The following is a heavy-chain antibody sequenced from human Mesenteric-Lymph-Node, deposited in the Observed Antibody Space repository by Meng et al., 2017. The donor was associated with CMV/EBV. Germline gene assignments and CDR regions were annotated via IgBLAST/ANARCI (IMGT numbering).Heavy chain of an antibody. CDR1: GGAFSGYY. J-gene: IGHJ4*02. Sequence: QGRRQQGGAGLLKPPGTLSLTCAVYGGAFSGYYWSWIRQPPGKGLEWIGEINHSGSTNYNPSLKSRVTISVDASKNQFSLKLSSVTAADTAVYYCARHQRWLKSEGGFNYWGQGTLVTVSS. CDR3: ARHQRWLKSEGGFNY. D-gene: IGHD4-23*01. V-gene: IGHV4-34*01. CDR2: INHSGST.